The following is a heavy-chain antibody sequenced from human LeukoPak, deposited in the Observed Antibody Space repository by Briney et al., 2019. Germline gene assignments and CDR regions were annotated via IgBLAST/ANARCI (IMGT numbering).Heavy chain of an antibody. CDR3: ARDYYGSGSFQYDS. Sequence: GGSLRLSCAVSGFTFSIYWMGWVRQAPGKGLEWVSIIYSGGATYYADSVKGRFTISRDNSKNTVYLQMNSLRAEDTAVCYCARDYYGSGSFQYDSWGQGTLVTVSS. D-gene: IGHD3-10*01. V-gene: IGHV3-53*01. J-gene: IGHJ4*02. CDR2: IYSGGAT. CDR1: GFTFSIYW.